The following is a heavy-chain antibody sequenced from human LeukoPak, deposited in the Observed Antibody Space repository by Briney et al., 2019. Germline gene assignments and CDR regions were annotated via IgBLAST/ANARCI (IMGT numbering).Heavy chain of an antibody. CDR1: GFTFSSSW. V-gene: IGHV3-7*05. J-gene: IGHJ3*02. CDR2: INQDGSEN. CDR3: GRSGDCSGGNCYQGAFDI. D-gene: IGHD2-15*01. Sequence: GGSLRLSCAASGFTFSSSWMTWVRQAPGKGLEWVASINQDGSENYYVDCVKGRFTISRDNAKNSLYLQMNSLRAEDTAVYYCGRSGDCSGGNCYQGAFDIWGQGTMVTVSS.